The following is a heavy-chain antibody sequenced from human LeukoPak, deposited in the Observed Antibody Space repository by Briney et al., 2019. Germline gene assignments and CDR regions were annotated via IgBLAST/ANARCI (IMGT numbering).Heavy chain of an antibody. CDR2: ISGDGGST. J-gene: IGHJ4*02. Sequence: PGGSLRLSCTASGFTFGDSAMHWVRQAPGKGLEWVSLISGDGGSTYYADSVKGRFTISRDNSKNSLYLQMNSLRTEDTALYYCAKDIGYYDSSGYPDYWGQGTLVTVSS. V-gene: IGHV3-43*02. D-gene: IGHD3-22*01. CDR3: AKDIGYYDSSGYPDY. CDR1: GFTFGDSA.